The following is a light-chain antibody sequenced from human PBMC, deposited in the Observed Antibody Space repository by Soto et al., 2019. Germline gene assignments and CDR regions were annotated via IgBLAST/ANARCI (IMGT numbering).Light chain of an antibody. CDR3: SSYSSTITWV. CDR1: SSDIGAYNY. V-gene: IGLV2-14*03. Sequence: QSVLTQPDSVSGSPGQSITISCIGTSSDIGAYNYASWYQQHPGKAPKLIIYDVSMRPSGVSNRFSGSKSGYTASLTISGLQAEDEADYYCSSYSSTITWVFGTGTKVTVL. CDR2: DVS. J-gene: IGLJ1*01.